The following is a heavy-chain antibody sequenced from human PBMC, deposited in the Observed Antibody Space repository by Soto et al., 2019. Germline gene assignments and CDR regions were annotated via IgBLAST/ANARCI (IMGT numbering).Heavy chain of an antibody. CDR1: GYTLTSYY. D-gene: IGHD5-18*01. CDR2: INPSGGST. CDR3: ARDPGYSYGYN. J-gene: IGHJ4*02. V-gene: IGHV1-46*01. Sequence: ASVKVSCKAPGYTLTSYYMHWVRQAPGQGLEWMGIINPSGGSTNYAQKFQGRVTMTRDTSTSTVYMELSSLRSEDTAVYYCARDPGYSYGYNWGQGTLVTVSS.